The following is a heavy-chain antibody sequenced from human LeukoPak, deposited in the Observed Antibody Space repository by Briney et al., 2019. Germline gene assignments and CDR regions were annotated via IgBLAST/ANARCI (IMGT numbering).Heavy chain of an antibody. V-gene: IGHV1-69*13. CDR1: GGTFSSYA. CDR3: ATKAVESGSYFSHHYYYYMDV. CDR2: IIPIFGTA. D-gene: IGHD1-26*01. Sequence: GASVKVSCKASGGTFSSYAISWVRQAPGQGLEWMGGIIPIFGTANYAQKFQGRVTITADESTSTAYMELSSLRSEDTAVYYCATKAVESGSYFSHHYYYYMDVWGKGTTVTISS. J-gene: IGHJ6*03.